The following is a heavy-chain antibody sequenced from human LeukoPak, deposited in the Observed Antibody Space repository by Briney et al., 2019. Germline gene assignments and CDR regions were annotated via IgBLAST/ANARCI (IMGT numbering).Heavy chain of an antibody. D-gene: IGHD5-12*01. Sequence: GGSLRLSCAASGFTLSAYIMHWVRQAPGKGPESVSAITPEWYTTYYLNSVKGRFGISRDNSKNTLHLQMGSLRPEDVAVYYCARESQGGSDYWGQGALVTVPS. CDR2: ITPEWYTT. J-gene: IGHJ4*02. CDR1: GFTLSAYI. CDR3: ARESQGGSDY. V-gene: IGHV3-64*01.